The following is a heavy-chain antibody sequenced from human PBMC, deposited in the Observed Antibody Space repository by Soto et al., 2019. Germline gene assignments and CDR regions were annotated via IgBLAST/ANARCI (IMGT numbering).Heavy chain of an antibody. Sequence: QVQLVQSGAEVKKPGASVKVSCKASGYTFTNYGITWVRQAPGQGLEYMGWISADNGNTNYAQKLQGRVTLTTDTSTRTAYMELRSLRSDDTAVYYCARDLGFYYGSEKYYNHYFFDYWGQGTLVTVSS. CDR1: GYTFTNYG. D-gene: IGHD3-10*01. CDR2: ISADNGNT. J-gene: IGHJ4*02. CDR3: ARDLGFYYGSEKYYNHYFFDY. V-gene: IGHV1-18*01.